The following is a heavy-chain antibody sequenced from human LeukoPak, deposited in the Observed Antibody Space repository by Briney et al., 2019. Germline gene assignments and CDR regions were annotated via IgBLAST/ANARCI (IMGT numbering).Heavy chain of an antibody. V-gene: IGHV3-11*04. J-gene: IGHJ4*02. D-gene: IGHD1-1*01. CDR1: GFTFSDYY. Sequence: PGGSLRLSCAASGFTFSDYYMSWIRQAPGRGLEWVSYISSSSSTIYYADSVKGRFTISRDNAKNSLYLQMNSLRAEDTAVYYCVLNLDYFDYWGQGTLVTVSS. CDR2: ISSSSSTI. CDR3: VLNLDYFDY.